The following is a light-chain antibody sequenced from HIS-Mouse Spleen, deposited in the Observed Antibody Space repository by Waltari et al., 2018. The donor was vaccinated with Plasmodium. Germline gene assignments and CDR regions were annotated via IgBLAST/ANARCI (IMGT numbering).Light chain of an antibody. CDR2: QDS. Sequence: SYELTQPPSESVSPGQTASITCSGDKLGYKYACWYQQKPGQSPVLVIYQDSKRPSGIPERVSGSNAGNTATLTISGTQAMDEADYYCQAWDSSTVVFGGGTKLTVL. CDR3: QAWDSSTVV. V-gene: IGLV3-1*01. CDR1: KLGYKY. J-gene: IGLJ2*01.